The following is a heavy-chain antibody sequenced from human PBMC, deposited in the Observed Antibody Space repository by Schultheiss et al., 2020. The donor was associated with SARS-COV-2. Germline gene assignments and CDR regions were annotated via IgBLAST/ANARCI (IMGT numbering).Heavy chain of an antibody. Sequence: GGSLRLSCAASGFIFSTYNMNWVRQAPGKGLEWVSYISSSGSTIYYADSVKGRFTISRDNAKNSLYLQMNSLRAEDTAVYYCARGSYSSGYCFDYWGQGTLVTVSS. D-gene: IGHD3-22*01. CDR1: GFIFSTYN. J-gene: IGHJ4*02. CDR2: ISSSGSTI. CDR3: ARGSYSSGYCFDY. V-gene: IGHV3-48*04.